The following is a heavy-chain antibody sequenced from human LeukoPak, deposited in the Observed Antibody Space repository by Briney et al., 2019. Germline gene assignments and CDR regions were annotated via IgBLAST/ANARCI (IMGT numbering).Heavy chain of an antibody. D-gene: IGHD3-10*01. CDR3: ARVDYYGSGSNYYYYMDV. CDR1: GGTFSSYA. J-gene: IGHJ6*03. Sequence: SVKVSCKASGGTFSSYAISWVRQAPGQGLEWMGGIIPIFGTANYAQKFQGRVTITADESTSTAYMELSSLRSEDTAVYYCARVDYYGSGSNYYYYMDVWGKGTTVTISS. CDR2: IIPIFGTA. V-gene: IGHV1-69*13.